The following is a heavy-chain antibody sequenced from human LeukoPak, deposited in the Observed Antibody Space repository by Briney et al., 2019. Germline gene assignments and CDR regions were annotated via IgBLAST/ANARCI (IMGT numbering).Heavy chain of an antibody. CDR1: GYTFTSYD. CDR3: ARGYIAVAGIRDDYYMDV. D-gene: IGHD6-19*01. V-gene: IGHV1-69*05. J-gene: IGHJ6*03. Sequence: ASVKVSCKASGYTFTSYDINWVRQATGQGLGWMGGIIPIFGTANYAQKFQGRVTITTDESTSTAYMELSSLRSEDTAVYYCARGYIAVAGIRDDYYMDVWGKGTTVTVSS. CDR2: IIPIFGTA.